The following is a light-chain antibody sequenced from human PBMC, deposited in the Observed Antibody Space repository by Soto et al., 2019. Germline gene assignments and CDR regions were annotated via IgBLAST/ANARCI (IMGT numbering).Light chain of an antibody. V-gene: IGKV1-27*01. CDR1: QAISNY. CDR3: QKYDSLPFT. Sequence: DTQMTQSPSSLSASVGDSVTITCRASQAISNYLAWFQQKPGKPPKLLIYAASTLESGVPSRFSGGRSGTDFTLTISSLQPEDVATFYCQKYDSLPFTFGPGTKVDIK. J-gene: IGKJ3*01. CDR2: AAS.